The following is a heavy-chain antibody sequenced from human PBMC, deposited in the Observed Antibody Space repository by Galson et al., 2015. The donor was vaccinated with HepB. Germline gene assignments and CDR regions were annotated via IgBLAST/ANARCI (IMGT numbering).Heavy chain of an antibody. CDR3: ASRSLSSGSYYYYMDV. CDR2: ISANSGNT. Sequence: SVKVSCKASGYTFTSNGISWVRQAAGQGLEWMGWISANSGNTNYAQKVQGRVTMTTDTSTSTAYMELSSLRSEDTAVYYCASRSLSSGSYYYYMDVWGKGTTVTVSS. D-gene: IGHD3-10*01. CDR1: GYTFTSNG. J-gene: IGHJ6*03. V-gene: IGHV1-18*04.